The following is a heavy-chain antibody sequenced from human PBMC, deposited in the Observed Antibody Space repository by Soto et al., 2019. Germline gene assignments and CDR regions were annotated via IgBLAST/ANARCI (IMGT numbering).Heavy chain of an antibody. D-gene: IGHD3-16*01. CDR2: ISAYNGNT. V-gene: IGHV1-18*01. J-gene: IGHJ6*02. Sequence: QVQLVQSGAEVKKPGASVKVSCKTSGYTFTSYGISWVRQAPGQGLEWMGWISAYNGNTNYAQKLQDRVTMTTDTSTTTAYMELSSMISDDTAVYYCAREGVSPSYYYGMDVWGQGTTVTVSS. CDR1: GYTFTSYG. CDR3: AREGVSPSYYYGMDV.